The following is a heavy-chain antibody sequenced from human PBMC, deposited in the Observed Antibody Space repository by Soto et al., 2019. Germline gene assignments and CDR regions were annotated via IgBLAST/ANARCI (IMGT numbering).Heavy chain of an antibody. CDR3: ARGPDGGTIGNYFDY. D-gene: IGHD1-7*01. V-gene: IGHV1-69*01. CDR1: GVTFSSYV. Sequence: QVQLVQSGAEVKKPGSSMKVSCKASGVTFSSYVINWVRQAPGQGLEWMGGIIPIFGTPNYAQKFQGRVTISADESTSTVYMELSSLRSEDTAVYYCARGPDGGTIGNYFDYWGQETLVTVSS. J-gene: IGHJ4*02. CDR2: IIPIFGTP.